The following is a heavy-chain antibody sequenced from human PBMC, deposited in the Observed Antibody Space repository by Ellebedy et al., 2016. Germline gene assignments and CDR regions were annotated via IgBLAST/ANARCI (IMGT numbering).Heavy chain of an antibody. CDR2: IKQDGSEK. D-gene: IGHD3-10*01. CDR1: GFTFSSYG. V-gene: IGHV3-7*01. Sequence: GESLKISXGASGFTFSSYGMHWVRQGPGKGLEWVANIKQDGSEKYYVDSVKGRFTISRDNDKKSLYLQMNSLRAEDTAVYYCARDTRTYFYGSGSHYLSDYWGQGTLVTVSS. CDR3: ARDTRTYFYGSGSHYLSDY. J-gene: IGHJ4*02.